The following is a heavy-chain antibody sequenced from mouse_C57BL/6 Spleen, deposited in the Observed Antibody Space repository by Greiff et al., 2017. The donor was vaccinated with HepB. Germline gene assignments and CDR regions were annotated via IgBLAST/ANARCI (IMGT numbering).Heavy chain of an antibody. CDR1: GYTFTSYW. CDR2: IYPGSGST. V-gene: IGHV1-55*01. Sequence: QVQLQQPGAELVKPGASVKMSCKASGYTFTSYWITWVKQRPGQGLEWIGDIYPGSGSTNYNEKFKSKATLTVDTSSSTAYMQLSSLTSEDSAVYYSARGGYYEYDIGYAREYWGQGTTVTVSS. CDR3: ARGGYYEYDIGYAREY. J-gene: IGHJ4*01. D-gene: IGHD2-4*01.